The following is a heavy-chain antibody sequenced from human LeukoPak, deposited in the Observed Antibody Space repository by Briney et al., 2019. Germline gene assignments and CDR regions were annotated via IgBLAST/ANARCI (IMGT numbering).Heavy chain of an antibody. V-gene: IGHV3-53*01. Sequence: GGSLRLSCAASGFTVITNDMTWVRQAPAKGLEWVSVLYSDGNTKYADSVQGRFTISRDNSKNTLYLEMNSLSPDDTAVYYCARGVEPLAANTLAYWGQGTLVTVSS. CDR1: GFTVITND. D-gene: IGHD1-14*01. CDR3: ARGVEPLAANTLAY. CDR2: LYSDGNT. J-gene: IGHJ4*02.